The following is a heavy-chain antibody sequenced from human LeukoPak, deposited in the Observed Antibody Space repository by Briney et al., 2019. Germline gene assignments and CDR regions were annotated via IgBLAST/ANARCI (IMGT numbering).Heavy chain of an antibody. V-gene: IGHV3-66*04. CDR3: ARQPRGVGDAFDI. D-gene: IGHD3-10*01. CDR2: IYSGGST. Sequence: GGSLRLSCAASGFTVSSNYMSWVRQAPGKGLEWVSVIYSGGSTYYADSVKGRFTISRDNSKNTLYLQMNSLRAEVTAVYYCARQPRGVGDAFDIWGQGTMVTVSS. J-gene: IGHJ3*02. CDR1: GFTVSSNY.